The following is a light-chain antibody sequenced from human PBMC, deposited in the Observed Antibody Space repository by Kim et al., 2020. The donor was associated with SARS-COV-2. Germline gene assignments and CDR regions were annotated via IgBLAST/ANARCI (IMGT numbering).Light chain of an antibody. J-gene: IGKJ4*01. CDR1: QSISSY. CDR3: QQSYSTPPLT. CDR2: AAS. Sequence: DIHMTQSPSSLSASVGDRVTITCRASQSISSYLNWYQQKPGKAPKLLIYAASSLQSGVPSRFSGSGSGTDFTLTISSLQPEDFATYYCQQSYSTPPLTFGGGTKLEI. V-gene: IGKV1-39*01.